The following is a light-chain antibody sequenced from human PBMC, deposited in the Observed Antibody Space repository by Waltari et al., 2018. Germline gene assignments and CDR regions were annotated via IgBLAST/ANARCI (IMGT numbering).Light chain of an antibody. J-gene: IGLJ2*01. CDR2: TTD. Sequence: QSVLTQPPSASGTPGQRVSISCSGSDSNIGSNPVNWYRQLPGTAPKLLIFTTDQRPSGVPDRFSGSKSGTSASLAISGLQSEDEAEYHCAVWDDSLNGPLFGGGTKLTVL. V-gene: IGLV1-44*01. CDR3: AVWDDSLNGPL. CDR1: DSNIGSNP.